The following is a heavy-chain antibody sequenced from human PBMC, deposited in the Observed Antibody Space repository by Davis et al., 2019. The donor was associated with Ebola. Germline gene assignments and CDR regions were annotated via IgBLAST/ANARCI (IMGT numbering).Heavy chain of an antibody. CDR1: GFTFSKYW. CDR2: IKQDGSEK. Sequence: GGSLRLSCAASGFTFSKYWMSWVRQAPGKGLEWVANIKQDGSEKYYVDSVKGRFTISRDNAKNSLYLQMNSLRDEDTAVYYCARGAGFLCDYWGQGTLVTVSS. V-gene: IGHV3-7*01. CDR3: ARGAGFLCDY. J-gene: IGHJ4*02.